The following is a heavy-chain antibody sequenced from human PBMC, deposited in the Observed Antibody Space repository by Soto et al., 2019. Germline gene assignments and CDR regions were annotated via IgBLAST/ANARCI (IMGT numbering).Heavy chain of an antibody. D-gene: IGHD6-13*01. CDR2: IRSKAYGGTT. V-gene: IGHV3-49*05. CDR3: TREPRIAAADY. J-gene: IGHJ4*02. CDR1: GFTFGDYA. Sequence: EVQLVESGGGLVKQGRSLRLSCTASGFTFGDYALSWFRQAPGKGLEWVGFIRSKAYGGTTEYDASVKGRFTISRDDSKSIAYLQMNSLKTEDTAVYYGTREPRIAAADYWGQGTMVTVSS.